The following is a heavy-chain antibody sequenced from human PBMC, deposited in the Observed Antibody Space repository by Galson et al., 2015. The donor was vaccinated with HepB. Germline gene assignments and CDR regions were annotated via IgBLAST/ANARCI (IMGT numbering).Heavy chain of an antibody. CDR1: GFTFRTYS. D-gene: IGHD6-19*01. Sequence: SLRLSCAASGFTFRTYSLNWVRQAPGKGLESVSSISATNRYIYYADSLRGRFTISRDNAKNSVSLQMNSLRAEDTALYYCARDDVAEYSGGWSTMSVWGQGTLVTVSS. V-gene: IGHV3-21*01. J-gene: IGHJ4*02. CDR2: ISATNRYI. CDR3: ARDDVAEYSGGWSTMSV.